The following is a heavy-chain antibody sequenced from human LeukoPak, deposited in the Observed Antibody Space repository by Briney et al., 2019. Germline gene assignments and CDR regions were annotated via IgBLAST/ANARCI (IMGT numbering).Heavy chain of an antibody. CDR3: ASSPRWGYDYYYYYYGMDV. V-gene: IGHV3-11*03. Sequence: GGSLRLSCAASGFSFSEYYMTWIRQAPGKGLEWVSNLSSSGRYTNYADSVRGRFTISRDNAKKSLYLQMNSLRAEDTAVYYCASSPRWGYDYYYYYYGMDVWGQGTSVTVSS. CDR1: GFSFSEYY. CDR2: LSSSGRYT. J-gene: IGHJ6*02. D-gene: IGHD5-12*01.